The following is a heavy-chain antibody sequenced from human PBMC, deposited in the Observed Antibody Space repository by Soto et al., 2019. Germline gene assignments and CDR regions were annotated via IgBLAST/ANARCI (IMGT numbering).Heavy chain of an antibody. CDR2: IYPGDSDT. CDR3: ARMGPRGYSGYERFDY. J-gene: IGHJ4*02. V-gene: IGHV5-51*01. CDR1: GYSFTSYW. D-gene: IGHD5-12*01. Sequence: GESLKISCKGSGYSFTSYWIGWVRQMPGKGLEWMGIIYPGDSDTRYSPSFQGQVTISADKSISTAYLQWSSLKASDTAMYYCARMGPRGYSGYERFDYWGQGTLVTVSS.